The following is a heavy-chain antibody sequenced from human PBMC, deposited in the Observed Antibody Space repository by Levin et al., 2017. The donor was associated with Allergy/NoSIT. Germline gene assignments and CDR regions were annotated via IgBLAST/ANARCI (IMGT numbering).Heavy chain of an antibody. CDR3: TKEGAATGGD. CDR2: IDATGST. J-gene: IGHJ4*02. CDR1: GVSIRGSGAY. Sequence: SSETLSLTCSVSGVSIRGSGAYWSWIRQSAGKGLEWIGRIDATGSTKYNPSLQSRVTISVDTSKNQFSLRLNSVTASDTAVYYCTKEGAATGGDWGQGLLVTVSS. D-gene: IGHD3-16*01. V-gene: IGHV4-61*02.